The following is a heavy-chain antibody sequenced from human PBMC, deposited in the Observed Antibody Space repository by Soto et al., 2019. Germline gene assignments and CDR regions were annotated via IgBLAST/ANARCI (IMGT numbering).Heavy chain of an antibody. CDR1: GGSISSGGYY. Sequence: ASETLSLTCTVSGGSISSGGYYWSWIRQHPGKGLEWIGYIYYSGSTYYNPSLKSRVTISVDTSKNQFSLKLSSVTAADTAVYYCARGGAYYDFWSGYYGSDYYYYGMDVWGQGTTVTVSS. J-gene: IGHJ6*02. CDR3: ARGGAYYDFWSGYYGSDYYYYGMDV. D-gene: IGHD3-3*01. CDR2: IYYSGST. V-gene: IGHV4-31*03.